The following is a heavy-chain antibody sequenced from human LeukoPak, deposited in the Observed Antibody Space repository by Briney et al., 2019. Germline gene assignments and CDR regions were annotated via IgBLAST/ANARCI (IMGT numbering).Heavy chain of an antibody. CDR3: ARPGYYDSSGYYQEEYFQH. CDR2: ISSSSSYI. CDR1: GFTFSSYS. V-gene: IGHV3-21*01. Sequence: PGGSLRLSCAASGFTFSSYSMNWVRQAPGKGLEWASSISSSSSYIYYADSVKGRFTISRDNAKNSLYLQMNSLRAEDTAVYYCARPGYYDSSGYYQEEYFQHWGQGTLVTVSS. J-gene: IGHJ1*01. D-gene: IGHD3-22*01.